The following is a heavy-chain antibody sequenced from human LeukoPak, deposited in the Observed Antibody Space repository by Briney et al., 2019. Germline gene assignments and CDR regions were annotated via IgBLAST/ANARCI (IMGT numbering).Heavy chain of an antibody. D-gene: IGHD6-13*01. CDR1: GYSFTSYW. J-gene: IGHJ5*02. CDR3: VRAVGSSWYWFEP. CDR2: IYPGDSDT. Sequence: GESLKISCKGSGYSFTSYWIGWVRQMPGKGLEWMGIIYPGDSDTRNSPSFQGQVTISADKSISTAYLQWRSLEASDTAMYYCVRAVGSSWYWFEPWGQGTLVTVSS. V-gene: IGHV5-51*01.